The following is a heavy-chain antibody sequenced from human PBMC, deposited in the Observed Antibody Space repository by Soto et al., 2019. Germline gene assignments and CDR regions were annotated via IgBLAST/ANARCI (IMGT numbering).Heavy chain of an antibody. V-gene: IGHV1-69*13. D-gene: IGHD6-13*01. CDR2: IIPIFGTA. Sequence: SVKVSCKASGGTISSYAISWVRQAPGQGLEWMGGIIPIFGTANYAQKFQGRVTITADESTSTAYMELSSLRSEDTAVNYCARDIAAATTIDAFDIWGQGTMVTVSS. CDR1: GGTISSYA. CDR3: ARDIAAATTIDAFDI. J-gene: IGHJ3*02.